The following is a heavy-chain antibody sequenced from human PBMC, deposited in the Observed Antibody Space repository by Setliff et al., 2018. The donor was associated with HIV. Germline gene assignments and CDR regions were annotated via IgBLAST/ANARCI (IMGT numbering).Heavy chain of an antibody. V-gene: IGHV4-59*11. D-gene: IGHD3-9*01. Sequence: SETLSPTCTVSGGSIRSHYWSWIRQPPGKGLEWIGYIYDSGSTNYNPSLKSRVTISVDTSKNQFSLKLSSVTAADTAVYYCARGGAFDWLFLDVWGKGTTVTVSS. CDR2: IYDSGST. CDR3: ARGGAFDWLFLDV. J-gene: IGHJ6*04. CDR1: GGSIRSHY.